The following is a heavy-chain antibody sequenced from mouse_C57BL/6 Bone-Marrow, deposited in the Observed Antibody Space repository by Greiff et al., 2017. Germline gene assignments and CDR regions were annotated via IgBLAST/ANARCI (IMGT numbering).Heavy chain of an antibody. J-gene: IGHJ1*03. Sequence: VQLQQSGPELVKPGASVKISCKASGYTFTDYYMNWVKQSHGKSLEWIGDINPNNGGTSYNQKFKGKATLTVDKSSSTAYMELRSLTSEDSAVYYCARSGIPPRGWYFDVWGTGTTVTVSS. CDR2: INPNNGGT. CDR1: GYTFTDYY. V-gene: IGHV1-26*01. CDR3: ARSGIPPRGWYFDV.